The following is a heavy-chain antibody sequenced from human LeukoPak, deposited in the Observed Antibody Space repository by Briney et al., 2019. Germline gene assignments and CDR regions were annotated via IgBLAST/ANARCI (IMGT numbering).Heavy chain of an antibody. Sequence: PSETLSLTCTVSGGSITSSSYYWGWLRQPPGKGLEWIGSIYYSGSTYYNQPLKSRVTISVDTSKNQLSLKLSSVTAADTAVYYCARLSAGPPRWDYYDSSGYREDYWGQGTLVSVRS. CDR2: IYYSGST. CDR1: GGSITSSSYY. D-gene: IGHD3-22*01. CDR3: ARLSAGPPRWDYYDSSGYREDY. V-gene: IGHV4-39*01. J-gene: IGHJ4*02.